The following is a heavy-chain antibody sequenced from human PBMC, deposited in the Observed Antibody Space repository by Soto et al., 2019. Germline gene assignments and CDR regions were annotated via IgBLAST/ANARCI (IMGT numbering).Heavy chain of an antibody. CDR1: GGTFSSYA. V-gene: IGHV1-69*13. J-gene: IGHJ5*02. Sequence: GASVKVSCKASGGTFSSYAISWVRQAPGQGLEWMGGIIPIFGTANYAQKFQGRVTITADESTSTAYMELSSLRSEDTAVYYCARSRYSGSYYWFDPWGQGILVTVSS. D-gene: IGHD1-26*01. CDR2: IIPIFGTA. CDR3: ARSRYSGSYYWFDP.